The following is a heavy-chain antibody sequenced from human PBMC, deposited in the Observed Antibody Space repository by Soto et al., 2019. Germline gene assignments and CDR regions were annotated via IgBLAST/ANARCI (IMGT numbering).Heavy chain of an antibody. CDR3: ASHSPDIVGTRGMDV. V-gene: IGHV4-39*01. D-gene: IGHD5-12*01. CDR2: VYFSGST. J-gene: IGHJ6*02. Sequence: PSETLSLTCSVSGGSISSSSHYWDWIRQPPGKGLEWIGNVYFSGSTYYNPSLKTRVTISVDTSKNQFYLKLTSVNATDTAVYYCASHSPDIVGTRGMDVWGQGTTVTVSS. CDR1: GGSISSSSHY.